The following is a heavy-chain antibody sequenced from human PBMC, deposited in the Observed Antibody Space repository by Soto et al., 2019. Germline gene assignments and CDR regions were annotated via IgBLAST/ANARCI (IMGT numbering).Heavy chain of an antibody. D-gene: IGHD5-18*01. CDR1: DGSISTYH. V-gene: IGHV4-59*01. CDR2: TYYNGYTNT. J-gene: IGHJ4*02. Sequence: SETLSLTCTVSDGSISTYHWNWIRQPPGKGLEWIGDTYYNGYTNTDYNPSLKSRVTILVDPSKNQFSLKLTSVTAADTAVYYCGRDEENTYGKVLGYWGPGNMVTVSS. CDR3: GRDEENTYGKVLGY.